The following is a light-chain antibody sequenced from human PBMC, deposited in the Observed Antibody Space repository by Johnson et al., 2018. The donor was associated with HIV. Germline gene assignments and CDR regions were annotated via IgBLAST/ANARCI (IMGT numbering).Light chain of an antibody. V-gene: IGLV1-51*01. Sequence: QPVLTQPPSVSAAPGQKVTISCSGSSSNIGNNYVSWYQQLPGTAPKLLIYDNNKRPSGIPDRFSGSKYGTSATLGITGLQTGDEADYYCGTWDSSLSAGVFGTATTVTVL. CDR2: DNN. J-gene: IGLJ1*01. CDR1: SSNIGNNY. CDR3: GTWDSSLSAGV.